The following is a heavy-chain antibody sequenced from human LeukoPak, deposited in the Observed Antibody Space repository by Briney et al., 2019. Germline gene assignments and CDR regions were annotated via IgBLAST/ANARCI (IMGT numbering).Heavy chain of an antibody. CDR2: IYYSGST. Sequence: SETLSLTCTVSGGPISSSSYYWGWIRQPPGKGLEWIGSIYYSGSTYYNPSLKSRVTISVDTSKNQFSLKLSSVTAADTAVYYCARRDRIAGLGNDYWGQGTLVTVSS. CDR1: GGPISSSSYY. J-gene: IGHJ4*02. CDR3: ARRDRIAGLGNDY. D-gene: IGHD6-13*01. V-gene: IGHV4-39*01.